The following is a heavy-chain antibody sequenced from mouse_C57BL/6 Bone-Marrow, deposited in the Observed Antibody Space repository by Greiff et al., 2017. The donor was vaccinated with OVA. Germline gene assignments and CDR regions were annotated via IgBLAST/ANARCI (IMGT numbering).Heavy chain of an antibody. CDR3: ARNFLVAPFAY. CDR1: GFHIKNTY. J-gene: IGHJ3*01. D-gene: IGHD1-1*01. V-gene: IGHV14-3*01. CDR2: IDPANGNT. Sequence: VQLKESVAELVRPGASVKLSCTASGFHIKNTYMPWVKQRPEQGLEWIGRIDPANGNTKYAPKFQGKATITADTSSNTAYLQLSSLTSEDTAIYYCARNFLVAPFAYWGQGTLVTVSA.